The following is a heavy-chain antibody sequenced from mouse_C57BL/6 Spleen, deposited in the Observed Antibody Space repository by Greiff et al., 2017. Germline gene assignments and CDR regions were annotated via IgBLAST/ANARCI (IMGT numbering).Heavy chain of an antibody. CDR3: ARERYYGSSHWYFDV. CDR2: ISGGGGNT. J-gene: IGHJ1*03. Sequence: EVTVVESGGGLVKPGGSLKLSCAASGFTFSSYTMSWVRQTPEKRLEWVATISGGGGNTYYPDSVKGRFTISRDNAKNTLYLQMSSLRSEDTALYYCARERYYGSSHWYFDVWGTGTTVTVSS. CDR1: GFTFSSYT. V-gene: IGHV5-9*01. D-gene: IGHD1-1*01.